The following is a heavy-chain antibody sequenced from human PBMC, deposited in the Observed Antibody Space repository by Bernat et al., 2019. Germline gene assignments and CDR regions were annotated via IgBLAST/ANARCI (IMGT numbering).Heavy chain of an antibody. V-gene: IGHV1-2*02. CDR2: INPNSGGI. J-gene: IGHJ3*01. D-gene: IGHD3-22*01. Sequence: QVQVVQSGAEVKKPGASVKVSCKASGYIFTGYYMHWVRQAPGQGLEWMGWINPNSGGIKYAEKFQGRVTMTSDTSISTAYMELSRLRSDDTAVYYCARGPAGYYDSSDYYLGAFDVWGQGTMVTVSS. CDR1: GYIFTGYY. CDR3: ARGPAGYYDSSDYYLGAFDV.